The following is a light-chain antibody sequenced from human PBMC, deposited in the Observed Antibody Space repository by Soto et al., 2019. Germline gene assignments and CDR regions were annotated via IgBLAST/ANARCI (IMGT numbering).Light chain of an antibody. CDR1: QSVSNN. CDR2: GAS. Sequence: EIVMTQSPATLSVSPGERATLSCRASQSVSNNLAWYQQKPGQAPRLLIYGASTRATGIPARFSGSGSGTEFTLTISSLQSEDFVVYYCQQYNSWPLTFGGGTKVAIK. V-gene: IGKV3-15*01. J-gene: IGKJ4*01. CDR3: QQYNSWPLT.